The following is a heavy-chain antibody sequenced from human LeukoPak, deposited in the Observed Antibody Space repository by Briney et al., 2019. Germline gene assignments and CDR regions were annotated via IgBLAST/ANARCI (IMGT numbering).Heavy chain of an antibody. D-gene: IGHD1-26*01. CDR2: ISSSSTYI. Sequence: GESLRLSCAASGFTFTSYSMNWVRQAPGKGLEWVSSISSSSTYIYYADSVKGRFTISRDNAKNSLFLQMSSLRAEDTAVYYCARGEPANWFDPWGQGTLDTVSS. CDR3: ARGEPANWFDP. CDR1: GFTFTSYS. J-gene: IGHJ5*02. V-gene: IGHV3-21*01.